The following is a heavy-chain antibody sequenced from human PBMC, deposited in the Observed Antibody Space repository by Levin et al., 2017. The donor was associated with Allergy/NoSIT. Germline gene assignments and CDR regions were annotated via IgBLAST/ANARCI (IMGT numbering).Heavy chain of an antibody. V-gene: IGHV4-39*01. D-gene: IGHD3-22*01. Sequence: SETLSLTCTVSGGSISSSNYYWGWIRQPPGKGLEWIGSIFYSGSTYYNPSLKSRVTISVDTSKNQFSLRLSSVTAADTAVYYCARQPPYHYDAAWFDPWGQGTLVTVSS. CDR2: IFYSGST. CDR3: ARQPPYHYDAAWFDP. J-gene: IGHJ5*02. CDR1: GGSISSSNYY.